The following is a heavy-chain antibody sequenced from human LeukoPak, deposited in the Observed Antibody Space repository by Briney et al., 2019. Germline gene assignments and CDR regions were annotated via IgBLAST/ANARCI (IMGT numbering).Heavy chain of an antibody. D-gene: IGHD3-22*01. CDR1: GFTFSSYS. Sequence: GGSLRLSCAASGFTFSSYSMNWVRQAPGKGLEWVSSITSSSSYIYYADSVKGRFTISRDNAKNSLYLHMNSLRAEDTAVYYCARHVVAVGFDYWGQGTLVTVSS. V-gene: IGHV3-21*01. CDR2: ITSSSSYI. J-gene: IGHJ4*02. CDR3: ARHVVAVGFDY.